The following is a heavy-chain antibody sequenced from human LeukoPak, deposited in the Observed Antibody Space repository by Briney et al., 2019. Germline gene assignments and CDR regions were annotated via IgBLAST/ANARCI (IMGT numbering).Heavy chain of an antibody. CDR1: GASISSSDW. V-gene: IGHV4-4*02. J-gene: IGHJ4*02. D-gene: IGHD3-10*01. CDR2: IYHSGST. Sequence: SGTLSLTCAVSGASISSSDWWSWVRQPPGKGLEWIGEIYHSGSTNSNPSLKSRVTISVDKSKNQFSLRLNSVTAADTAVYYCARGSAPNLLAYFDYWGQGILVTVSS. CDR3: ARGSAPNLLAYFDY.